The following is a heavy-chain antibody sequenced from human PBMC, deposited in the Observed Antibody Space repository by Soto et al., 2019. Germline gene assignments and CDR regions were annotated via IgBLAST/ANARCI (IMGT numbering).Heavy chain of an antibody. D-gene: IGHD3-22*01. J-gene: IGHJ5*02. Sequence: SVKVSCKASGGTFSSYAISWVRQAPGQGLEWMGGIIPIFGTANYAQKFQGRVTITRDTSASTAYMELSSLRSEDTAVYYCASMSSGYPAMVGFDPWGQGTLVTVSS. CDR2: IIPIFGTA. CDR3: ASMSSGYPAMVGFDP. CDR1: GGTFSSYA. V-gene: IGHV1-69*05.